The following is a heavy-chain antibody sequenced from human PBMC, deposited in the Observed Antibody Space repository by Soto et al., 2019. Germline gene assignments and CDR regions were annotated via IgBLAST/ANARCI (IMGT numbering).Heavy chain of an antibody. J-gene: IGHJ4*02. Sequence: GGSLRLSCAASGFTVSTNYMNWVRQAPGKGLEWVSVIYSGGSTYYADSVKGRFTISRDNSKNTLFLQMNSLRVEDTAVYYCARGEPHHYFDYWGQGTLVTVS. CDR1: GFTVSTNY. CDR3: ARGEPHHYFDY. CDR2: IYSGGST. D-gene: IGHD3-16*01. V-gene: IGHV3-66*01.